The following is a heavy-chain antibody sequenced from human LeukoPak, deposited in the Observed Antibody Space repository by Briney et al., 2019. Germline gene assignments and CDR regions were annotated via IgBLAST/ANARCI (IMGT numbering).Heavy chain of an antibody. CDR3: AIVLPAAHGDS. J-gene: IGHJ4*02. CDR1: GDAFTGYY. D-gene: IGHD2-8*01. V-gene: IGHV1-2*02. Sequence: PSVKVSCEASGDAFTGYYIQWVRQAPGQGLEWMGWINPNSGDTNYARKFLGRVTLTRDTSISTAYLALSGLRSDDTAVYYCAIVLPAAHGDSWGQGTLVTVSS. CDR2: INPNSGDT.